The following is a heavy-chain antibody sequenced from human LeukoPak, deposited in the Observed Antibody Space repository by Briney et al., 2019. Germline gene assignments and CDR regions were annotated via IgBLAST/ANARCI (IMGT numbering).Heavy chain of an antibody. D-gene: IGHD3-9*01. CDR2: IIPILGIA. CDR1: GGTFSSYA. CDR3: ARDRPDYDILTGYLLGWFDP. V-gene: IGHV1-69*04. Sequence: SVKVSCKASGGTFSSYAISWVRQAPGQGLEWMGRIIPILGIANYAQKSQGRVTITADKSTSTAYMELSSLRSEDTAVYYCARDRPDYDILTGYLLGWFDPWGQGTLVTVSS. J-gene: IGHJ5*02.